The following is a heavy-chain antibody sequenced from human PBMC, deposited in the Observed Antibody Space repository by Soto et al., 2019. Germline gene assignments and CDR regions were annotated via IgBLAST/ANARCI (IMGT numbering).Heavy chain of an antibody. V-gene: IGHV5-51*01. J-gene: IGHJ6*02. D-gene: IGHD3-10*01. CDR2: IYPGDPDT. CDR3: ARLLYYYGSGSPQGYYYYGMDV. Sequence: PGESLKISCKGSGYSFTSYWIGWVRQMPGKGLEWMGIIYPGDPDTRYSPSFQGQVTISADKSISTAYLQWSSLKASDTAMYYCARLLYYYGSGSPQGYYYYGMDVWGQGTTVTVSS. CDR1: GYSFTSYW.